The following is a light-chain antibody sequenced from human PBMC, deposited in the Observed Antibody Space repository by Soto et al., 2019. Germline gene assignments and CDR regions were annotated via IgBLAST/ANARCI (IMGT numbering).Light chain of an antibody. CDR2: EVS. J-gene: IGLJ2*01. Sequence: QSALTQPPSASGSPGQSVTISCTGTSSDVGGYNYVSWYQQHPGKAPKLMIYEVSKRPSGVPDRFSGSKSGNTASLTVSGLQAEDEADYYCTSYAGDTSLGGLGGGTKLTVL. CDR3: TSYAGDTSLGG. V-gene: IGLV2-8*01. CDR1: SSDVGGYNY.